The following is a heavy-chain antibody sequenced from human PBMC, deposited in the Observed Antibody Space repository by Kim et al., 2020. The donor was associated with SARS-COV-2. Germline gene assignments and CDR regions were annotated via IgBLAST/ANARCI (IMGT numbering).Heavy chain of an antibody. Sequence: GSIGYADSVKGRFTISRDNDKNSLYLQMNSLRAEDTALYYCAKDQTGPFDYWGQGTLVTVSS. J-gene: IGHJ4*02. CDR3: AKDQTGPFDY. CDR2: GSI. V-gene: IGHV3-9*01. D-gene: IGHD1-1*01.